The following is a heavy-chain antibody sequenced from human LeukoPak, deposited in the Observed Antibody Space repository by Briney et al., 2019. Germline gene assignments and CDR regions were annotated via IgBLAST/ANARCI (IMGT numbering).Heavy chain of an antibody. J-gene: IGHJ4*02. V-gene: IGHV3-21*01. Sequence: PGGSLRLSCAASGFTFSSYSMNWVRQAPGKGLEWASSISSSSSYIYYADSVKGRFTISRDNAKNSLYLQMNSLRAEDTAVYYCARDVGRVGAPDYWGQGTLVTVSS. CDR1: GFTFSSYS. CDR3: ARDVGRVGAPDY. D-gene: IGHD1-26*01. CDR2: ISSSSSYI.